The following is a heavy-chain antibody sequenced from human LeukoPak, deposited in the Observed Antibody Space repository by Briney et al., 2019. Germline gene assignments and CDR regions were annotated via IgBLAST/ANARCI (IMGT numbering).Heavy chain of an antibody. V-gene: IGHV3-23*01. J-gene: IGHJ6*02. D-gene: IGHD3-22*01. CDR3: AAHYYDSSGYYPDANYYYYGMDV. Sequence: GGSLRLSCAASGFTFSSYAMSWVRQAPGKGLEWVSTISVNGDSTYYADSVKGRFTISRDNSKNTLHLQMNSLRAEDTAVYYCAAHYYDSSGYYPDANYYYYGMDVWGQGTTVTVSS. CDR1: GFTFSSYA. CDR2: ISVNGDST.